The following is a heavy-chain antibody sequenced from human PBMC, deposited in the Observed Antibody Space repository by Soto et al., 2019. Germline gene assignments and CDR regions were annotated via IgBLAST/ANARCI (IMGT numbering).Heavy chain of an antibody. Sequence: QVHLIQSGAEVKKPGSSVKVSCKAAGGTFNTYTLFWVRQAPGHGLEWMGRIIPMLTVTNSAQKFQGRLTLTADKATGTAFMELTSLRSADTAVYYCSIGSWSAETFDVWGQGTMVTVSS. CDR2: IIPMLTVT. CDR1: GGTFNTYT. D-gene: IGHD2-2*01. CDR3: SIGSWSAETFDV. J-gene: IGHJ3*01. V-gene: IGHV1-69*02.